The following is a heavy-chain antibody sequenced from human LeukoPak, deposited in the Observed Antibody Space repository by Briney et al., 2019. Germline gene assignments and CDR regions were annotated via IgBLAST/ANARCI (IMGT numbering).Heavy chain of an antibody. Sequence: SETLSLTCTVSGGSISSGDYYWSWIRQPPGKGLEWIGYIYYSGSTYYNPSLKSRVTISVDTSKNQFSLKLSSVTAADTAVYYCARDGQLLSLGYKYYYGMDVWDQGTTVTVSS. J-gene: IGHJ6*02. CDR3: ARDGQLLSLGYKYYYGMDV. D-gene: IGHD2-2*01. CDR2: IYYSGST. CDR1: GGSISSGDYY. V-gene: IGHV4-30-4*01.